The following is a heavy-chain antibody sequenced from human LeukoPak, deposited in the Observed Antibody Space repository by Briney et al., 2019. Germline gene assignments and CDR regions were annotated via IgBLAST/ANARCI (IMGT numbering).Heavy chain of an antibody. CDR2: ISYDGSNK. CDR3: ASKIIAAAGFDY. J-gene: IGHJ4*02. V-gene: IGHV3-30-3*01. CDR1: GFTFSSYA. D-gene: IGHD6-13*01. Sequence: GGSLRLSCAASGFTFSSYAMHWVRQAPGKGLEWVAVISYDGSNKYYADSVKGRFTISRDNSKNTLYLQMNSLRAEDTAVYYCASKIIAAAGFDYWGQGTLVTVSS.